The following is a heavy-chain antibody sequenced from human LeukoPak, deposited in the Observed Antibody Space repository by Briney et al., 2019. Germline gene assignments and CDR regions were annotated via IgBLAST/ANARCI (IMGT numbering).Heavy chain of an antibody. CDR2: ITSSSTYT. Sequence: GGSLRLSCAASGFTFSTYNMNWVRQAPGKALEWVSSITSSSTYTYYADSVKGRYTISRDNAKNSLYLQMNSLRAEDTAVYYCARDRSSSSFDYWGQGTLVTVSS. V-gene: IGHV3-21*01. CDR3: ARDRSSSSFDY. J-gene: IGHJ4*02. D-gene: IGHD6-13*01. CDR1: GFTFSTYN.